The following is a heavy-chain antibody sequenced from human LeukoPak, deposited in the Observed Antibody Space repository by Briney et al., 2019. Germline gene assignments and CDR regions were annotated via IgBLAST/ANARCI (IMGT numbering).Heavy chain of an antibody. CDR1: GGSISSGGYC. V-gene: IGHV4-30-2*01. CDR3: ATIAVAGYDWFDP. D-gene: IGHD6-19*01. Sequence: SETLSLTCAVSGGSISSGGYCWGWIRQPPGKGLEWIVYIYHSGSTNYNPSLKSRVTISIAKSKNQFSLNLTSVTAADTAVYYCATIAVAGYDWFDPWGQGTLVTVSS. CDR2: IYHSGST. J-gene: IGHJ5*02.